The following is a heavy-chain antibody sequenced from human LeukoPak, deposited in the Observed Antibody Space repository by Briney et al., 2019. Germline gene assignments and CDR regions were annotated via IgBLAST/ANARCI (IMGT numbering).Heavy chain of an antibody. Sequence: GGSLRLSCAASGFTFSDYYMSWIRQAPGKGLEWVSYISSGSTIYYADSVKGRFTISRDNAKNPLYLQMNSLRAEDTAVYYCARVKEQWLVDYWGQGTLVTVSS. J-gene: IGHJ4*02. V-gene: IGHV3-11*01. CDR3: ARVKEQWLVDY. CDR2: ISSGSTI. D-gene: IGHD6-19*01. CDR1: GFTFSDYY.